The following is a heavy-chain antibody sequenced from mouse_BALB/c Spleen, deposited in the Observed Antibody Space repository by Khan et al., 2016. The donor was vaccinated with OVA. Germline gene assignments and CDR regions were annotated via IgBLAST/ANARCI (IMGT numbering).Heavy chain of an antibody. CDR2: INPSSGYT. Sequence: HVQLQQSGAELARPGASVKMSCKSSGYTFTSYTMHWVKQRPGQGLEWIGYINPSSGYTKYNQKFKDKTTLTADKSSSTAYMQLSSLTSEDTAGKYGARTNEKWGQGTTLTVSS. CDR1: GYTFTSYT. CDR3: ARTNEK. J-gene: IGHJ2*01. V-gene: IGHV1-4*01. D-gene: IGHD1-3*01.